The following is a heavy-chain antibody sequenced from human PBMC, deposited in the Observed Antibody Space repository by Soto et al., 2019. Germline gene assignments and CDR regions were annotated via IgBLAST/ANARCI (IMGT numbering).Heavy chain of an antibody. J-gene: IGHJ5*02. V-gene: IGHV2-5*02. CDR1: GFSLTTSGVG. CDR3: AHRTTTVTWWFDP. CDR2: IYWDDDK. D-gene: IGHD4-17*01. Sequence: QITLKESGPTLVKPTQTLTLTCTFSGFSLTTSGVGVGWIRQPPGKALEWLALIYWDDDKRYSPSLQSRLTITKDTSKNQVVPTMTNMDPADTATYFCAHRTTTVTWWFDPWRQGTLGTFSS.